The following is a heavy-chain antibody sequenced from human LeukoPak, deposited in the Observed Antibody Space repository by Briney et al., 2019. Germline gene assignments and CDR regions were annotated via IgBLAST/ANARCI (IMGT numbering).Heavy chain of an antibody. CDR1: GGSFSGYY. J-gene: IGHJ4*02. D-gene: IGHD6-19*01. CDR3: ARTWYSSGWFDY. V-gene: IGHV4-34*01. CDR2: INHSGST. Sequence: PSETLSLTCAVYGGSFSGYYWSWIRHPPGKGLEWIGEINHSGSTNYNPSLKSRVTISVDASKNQFSLKLSSVTAADTAVYYCARTWYSSGWFDYWGQGTLVTVSS.